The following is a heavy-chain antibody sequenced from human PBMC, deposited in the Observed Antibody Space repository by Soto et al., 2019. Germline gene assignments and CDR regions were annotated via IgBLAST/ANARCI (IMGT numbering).Heavy chain of an antibody. CDR1: GVTFTSET. Sequence: QVQLVQSGAEVKKPGSSVKVSCKASGVTFTSETISWVRQAPGQGLEWMGGIIPLFGAANYAQKFQGRVTITADESTSTVYMELSSPRSDDMAVYYCATELGENPASPFDSWGQGTLVTVSS. D-gene: IGHD2-21*01. CDR2: IIPLFGAA. CDR3: ATELGENPASPFDS. V-gene: IGHV1-69*01. J-gene: IGHJ4*02.